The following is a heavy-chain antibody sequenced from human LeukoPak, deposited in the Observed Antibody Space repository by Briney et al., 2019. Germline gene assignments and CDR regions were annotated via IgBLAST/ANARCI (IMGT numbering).Heavy chain of an antibody. CDR3: AKPSGSYSPDY. V-gene: IGHV3-23*01. CDR2: ISGSGGST. D-gene: IGHD1-26*01. Sequence: GGSLRLSCAASGFTFSSYAMNWVRQAPGKGLEWVSAISGSGGSTHYADSVKGRFTISRDNSKNTLYLQMSSLRAEDTAVYYCAKPSGSYSPDYWGQGTLVTVSS. CDR1: GFTFSSYA. J-gene: IGHJ4*02.